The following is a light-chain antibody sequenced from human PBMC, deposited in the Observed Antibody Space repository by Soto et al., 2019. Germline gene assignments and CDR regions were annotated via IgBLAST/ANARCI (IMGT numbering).Light chain of an antibody. J-gene: IGLJ3*02. Sequence: QSVLTKQHSASGTPGQRGTISCAGSSYNIGSNYVYWYQQLPGTAPKLLIYRNNQRPSGVPDRFSGSKSGTSASLAISGILSEGEADYNCAAWDDSLSVWVFGGGTKLTVL. CDR2: RNN. CDR3: AAWDDSLSVWV. V-gene: IGLV1-47*01. CDR1: SYNIGSNY.